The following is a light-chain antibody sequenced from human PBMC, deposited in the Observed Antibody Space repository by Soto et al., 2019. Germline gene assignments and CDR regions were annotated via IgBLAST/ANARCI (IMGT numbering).Light chain of an antibody. Sequence: EIVLTQSPGTLSLSPGERATLSCRASQSVSSNYLAWYQQKPGQAPRLLIYDASSRATGIPDRFSGSGSGTDFTLTISRLEPEDFAVYYCQQHGSSPRSFGEGTKLEIK. CDR1: QSVSSNY. CDR3: QQHGSSPRS. V-gene: IGKV3-20*01. CDR2: DAS. J-gene: IGKJ2*01.